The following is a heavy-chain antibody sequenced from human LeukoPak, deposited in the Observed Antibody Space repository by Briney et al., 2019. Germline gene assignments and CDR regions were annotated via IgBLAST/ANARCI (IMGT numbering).Heavy chain of an antibody. V-gene: IGHV3-48*01. CDR2: ISTTSETI. Sequence: GGSLRLSCTTSGLRFSRYNFNWVRQAPGKGLEWLPYISTTSETIFYGDSVKGRFNISRDNAKNLLYLQMNSLRAEDTAVYFCATYHDTTGYFKEAFEMWGQGTFVTVSS. J-gene: IGHJ3*02. CDR3: ATYHDTTGYFKEAFEM. CDR1: GLRFSRYN. D-gene: IGHD3-22*01.